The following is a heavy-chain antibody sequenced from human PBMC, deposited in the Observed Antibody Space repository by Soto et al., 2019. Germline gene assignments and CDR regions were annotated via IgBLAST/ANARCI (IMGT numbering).Heavy chain of an antibody. D-gene: IGHD6-6*01. CDR1: GGFFSGYY. Sequence: SETLSLTCAVYGGFFSGYYWSWIRQPPGKGLEWIGEINHSGSTNYNPSLKSRVTISVDTSKNQFSLKLSSVTAADTAVYYGARGLRAYSNSSPLVYWGQGTLVTVSS. J-gene: IGHJ4*02. CDR2: INHSGST. CDR3: ARGLRAYSNSSPLVY. V-gene: IGHV4-34*01.